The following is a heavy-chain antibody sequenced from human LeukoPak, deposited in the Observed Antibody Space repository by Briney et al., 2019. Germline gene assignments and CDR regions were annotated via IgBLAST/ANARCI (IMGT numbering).Heavy chain of an antibody. CDR3: ASSSGGYCSSTSCYNAY. V-gene: IGHV3-23*01. CDR1: GFTFNNYA. J-gene: IGHJ4*02. Sequence: GGSLRLSCAASGFTFNNYAMNWVRQGPGKGLEWVSGISGSGGGTYYADSVKGRFTISRDNSKNTLYLQMNSLRAEDTAVYYCASSSGGYCSSTSCYNAYWGQGTLVTVSS. CDR2: ISGSGGGT. D-gene: IGHD2-2*02.